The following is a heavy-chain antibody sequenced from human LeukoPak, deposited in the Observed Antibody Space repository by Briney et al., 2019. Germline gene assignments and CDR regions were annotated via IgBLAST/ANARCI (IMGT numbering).Heavy chain of an antibody. Sequence: GGSLRLSCAASGFTFSRYWMHWVRQAPGKGLVWVSRINSDGRSTNYADSVKGRFTISRDNAKNTLYLQMNSLRAEDTAVYYCAREKDIVVVPAVELDYWGQGTLATVSS. CDR1: GFTFSRYW. CDR2: INSDGRST. V-gene: IGHV3-74*01. J-gene: IGHJ4*02. CDR3: AREKDIVVVPAVELDY. D-gene: IGHD2-2*01.